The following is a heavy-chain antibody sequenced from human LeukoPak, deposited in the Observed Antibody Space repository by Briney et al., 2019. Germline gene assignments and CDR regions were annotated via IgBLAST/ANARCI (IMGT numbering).Heavy chain of an antibody. CDR2: INHSGST. J-gene: IGHJ4*02. CDR3: ARHLYSSSWNY. CDR1: GGSFSGYY. V-gene: IGHV4-34*01. D-gene: IGHD6-13*01. Sequence: SETLSLTCAVYGGSFSGYYWSWIRQPPGKGLEWIGEINHSGSTNYNPSLKSRVTISVDTSKNQFSLKLSSVTAADTAVYYCARHLYSSSWNYWGQGTLVTVSS.